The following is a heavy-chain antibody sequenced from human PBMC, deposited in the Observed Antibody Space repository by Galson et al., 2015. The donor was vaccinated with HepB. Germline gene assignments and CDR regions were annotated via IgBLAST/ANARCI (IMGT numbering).Heavy chain of an antibody. V-gene: IGHV1-2*02. Sequence: SVKVSCKASGYTFTGYYMHWVRQAPGQGLEWMGWINPNSGGTNYAQKFQGRVTMTRDTSISTAYMELSRLRSDDSAVYYCARASYAGGYFYYGVAVSGQGTSVTVSS. CDR1: GYTFTGYY. CDR3: ARASYAGGYFYYGVAV. D-gene: IGHD2-15*01. CDR2: INPNSGGT. J-gene: IGHJ6*02.